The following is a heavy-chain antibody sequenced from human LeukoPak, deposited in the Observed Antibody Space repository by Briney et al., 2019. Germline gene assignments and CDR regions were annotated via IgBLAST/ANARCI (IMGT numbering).Heavy chain of an antibody. CDR2: INNVGSTT. Sequence: GGSLRLSCAASGFTFSTYWMHWVRQAPGKGLVWVSRINNVGSTTTYADSVKGRFTTSRDNAKNTLYLQMNSLRVEDTAVYYCVPLNWNPPGDFDRWGQGTLVTVSS. J-gene: IGHJ4*02. D-gene: IGHD1-20*01. V-gene: IGHV3-74*01. CDR3: VPLNWNPPGDFDR. CDR1: GFTFSTYW.